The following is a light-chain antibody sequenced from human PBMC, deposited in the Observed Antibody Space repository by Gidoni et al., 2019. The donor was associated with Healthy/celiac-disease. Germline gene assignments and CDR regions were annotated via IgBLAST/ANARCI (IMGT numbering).Light chain of an antibody. CDR3: AAWDDSLSGLV. Sequence: QSVLTQPPSASGTPGQRVTISCSGSSSNIGSNYVYWYQQLPGTAPKRLTYRNNQRPSGVPDRFSGSKSGASASLAISGLRSEDEADYYCAAWDDSLSGLVFGGGTKLTVL. V-gene: IGLV1-47*01. CDR2: RNN. J-gene: IGLJ2*01. CDR1: SSNIGSNY.